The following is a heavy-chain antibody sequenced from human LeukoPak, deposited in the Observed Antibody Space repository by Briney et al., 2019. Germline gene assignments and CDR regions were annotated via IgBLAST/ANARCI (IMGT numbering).Heavy chain of an antibody. J-gene: IGHJ4*02. Sequence: GGSLRLSCAASGFTVSSNYMSWVRQAPGKGLEWVAVISYDGSNKYYADSVKGRFTISRDNSKNTLYLQMNSLRAEDTAVYYCTRGTGAYSSGWGFDYWGQGTLVTVSS. V-gene: IGHV3-30*03. CDR3: TRGTGAYSSGWGFDY. CDR2: ISYDGSNK. CDR1: GFTVSSNY. D-gene: IGHD6-19*01.